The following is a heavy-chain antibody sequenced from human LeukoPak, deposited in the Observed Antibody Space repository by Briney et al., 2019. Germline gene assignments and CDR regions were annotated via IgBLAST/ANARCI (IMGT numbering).Heavy chain of an antibody. CDR2: ISGSGGST. CDR1: GFTFSSYA. J-gene: IGHJ3*02. D-gene: IGHD1-26*01. V-gene: IGHV3-23*01. CDR3: TAPPTATEWELAAALDI. Sequence: GGSLRLSCAASGFTFSSYAMSWVRQAPGKGLEWVSAISGSGGSTYYADSVKGRFTISRDNSKNTPYLQMNSLRAEDTAVYYCTAPPTATEWELAAALDIWGQGTMVTVSS.